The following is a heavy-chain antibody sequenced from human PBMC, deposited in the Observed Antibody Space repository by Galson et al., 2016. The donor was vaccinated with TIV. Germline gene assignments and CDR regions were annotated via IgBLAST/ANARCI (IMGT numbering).Heavy chain of an antibody. CDR1: GFTFSKYG. D-gene: IGHD4-17*01. J-gene: IGHJ4*02. Sequence: SLRLSCAASGFTFSKYGMLWVRQAPGKGLEWVAVVADHGNTQYYADSVKGRFTVSRDNSKNTVYLQMNSLRAEDTAVYYCASGSNYGDFGGPEFDYWGRGTLVTVSS. CDR3: ASGSNYGDFGGPEFDY. CDR2: VADHGNTQ. V-gene: IGHV3-30*03.